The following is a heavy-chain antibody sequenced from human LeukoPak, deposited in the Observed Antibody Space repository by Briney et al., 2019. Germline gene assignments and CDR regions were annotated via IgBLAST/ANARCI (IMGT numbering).Heavy chain of an antibody. CDR1: GGSISSYY. CDR2: IYYSGST. J-gene: IGHJ4*02. Sequence: SETLSLTCTVSGGSISSYYWSWIRQPPGKGLEWIGYIYYSGSTNYNPSLKSRVTISVDTSKNQFSLKLSSVTAADTAVYYCARHGNYYEKGWDYWGQGTLVTVSS. V-gene: IGHV4-59*08. CDR3: ARHGNYYEKGWDY. D-gene: IGHD3-22*01.